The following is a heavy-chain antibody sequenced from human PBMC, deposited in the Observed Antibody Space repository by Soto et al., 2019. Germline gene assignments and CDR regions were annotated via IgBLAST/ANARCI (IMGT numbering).Heavy chain of an antibody. CDR2: IYPGDSDT. J-gene: IGHJ6*02. CDR3: ARDRGLLWFGELPLNYYYYGMDV. D-gene: IGHD3-10*01. CDR1: GYSFTSYW. V-gene: IGHV5-51*01. Sequence: GESLKISCKGSGYSFTSYWIGWVRQMPGKGLEWMGIIYPGDSDTRYSPSFQGQVTISADKSISTAYLQWSSLRSEDTAVYYCARDRGLLWFGELPLNYYYYGMDVWGQGTTVTVSS.